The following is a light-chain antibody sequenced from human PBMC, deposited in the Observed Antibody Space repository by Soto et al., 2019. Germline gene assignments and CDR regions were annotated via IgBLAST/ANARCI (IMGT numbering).Light chain of an antibody. Sequence: QPVLTQAPSASGTPGQRVTISCSGSSSNIGSNTVTWYQQVPGTAPKLLIYSNDHRPSGVPDRFSGSKSGTSASLAIAGLQSEDEADYYCAAWDDSLNGWVFGGGTQLTVL. V-gene: IGLV1-44*01. J-gene: IGLJ3*02. CDR1: SSNIGSNT. CDR2: SND. CDR3: AAWDDSLNGWV.